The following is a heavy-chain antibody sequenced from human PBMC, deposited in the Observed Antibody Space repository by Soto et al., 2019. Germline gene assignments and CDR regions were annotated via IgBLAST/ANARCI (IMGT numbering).Heavy chain of an antibody. V-gene: IGHV4-31*03. J-gene: IGHJ4*02. D-gene: IGHD5-12*01. CDR3: ARIEMASIK. CDR1: GASIRSGGYY. Sequence: PSETLSLTCSVSGASIRSGGYYWSWLRQSPGKGLEWIGHIYYTGSTFYSPSLKSRLTISLDTPTNQFSLDLNSVTTADTAMYYCARIEMASIKWGRGTLVTVSS. CDR2: IYYTGST.